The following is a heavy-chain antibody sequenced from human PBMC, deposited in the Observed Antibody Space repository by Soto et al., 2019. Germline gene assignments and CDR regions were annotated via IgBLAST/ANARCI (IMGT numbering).Heavy chain of an antibody. V-gene: IGHV1-24*01. Sequence: ASVKVSCKVSGYTLTGLSMPFVRQSSGTGLEWMRFFDPEDGETIYAQKFQCRVTMTEDTSTDTAYRELSSRRSEDTAVYYCATESGYYGSGSYGMNVWGQVTTVIVAS. D-gene: IGHD3-10*01. CDR1: GYTLTGLS. CDR3: ATESGYYGSGSYGMNV. J-gene: IGHJ6*02. CDR2: FDPEDGET.